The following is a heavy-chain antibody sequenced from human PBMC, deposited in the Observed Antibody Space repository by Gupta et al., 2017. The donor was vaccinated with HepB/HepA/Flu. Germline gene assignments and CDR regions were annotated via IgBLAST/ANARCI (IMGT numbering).Heavy chain of an antibody. CDR3: AKDLHFWSAMDV. J-gene: IGHJ6*03. CDR2: IGSDMRT. V-gene: IGHV3-23*01. CDR1: GLTLTGTA. D-gene: IGHD3-3*02. Sequence: EVHLLQSGGGLVQPGGSLRLSCVASGLTLTGTAMGWVRQAPGKGLEWVSGIGSDMRTHYADSVKGRFTISRDNSQNTVSLEMNSLRAEDTAVYYCAKDLHFWSAMDVWGEGTTVTVSS.